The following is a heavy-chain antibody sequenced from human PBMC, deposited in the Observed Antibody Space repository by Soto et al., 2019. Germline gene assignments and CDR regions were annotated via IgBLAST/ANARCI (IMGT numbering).Heavy chain of an antibody. Sequence: PEPMSLTCFVTDCSRTCSYWRWIPQPPGRGLEWIGFIYYAGSTKYNPSLNSRVTISVDTSKDLFSLTVNSVTAAVTVVYYCARRIVATETFDYWGQGTLVTVSS. CDR3: ARRIVATETFDY. V-gene: IGHV4-59*08. CDR1: DCSRTCSY. J-gene: IGHJ4*02. CDR2: IYYAGST. D-gene: IGHD5-12*01.